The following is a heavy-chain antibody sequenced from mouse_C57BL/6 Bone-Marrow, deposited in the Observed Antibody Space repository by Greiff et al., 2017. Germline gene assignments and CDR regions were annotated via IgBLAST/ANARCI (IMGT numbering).Heavy chain of an antibody. D-gene: IGHD1-1*01. Sequence: EVKLMESGGGLVQPKGSLKLSCAASGFSFNTYAMNWVRQAPGKGLEWVARIRSKSNNYATYYADSVKDRFTISRDDSESMLYLQMNNLKTEDTAMYYCVRHPTVVAHWYFDVWGTGTTVTVSS. V-gene: IGHV10-1*01. CDR2: IRSKSNNYAT. J-gene: IGHJ1*03. CDR3: VRHPTVVAHWYFDV. CDR1: GFSFNTYA.